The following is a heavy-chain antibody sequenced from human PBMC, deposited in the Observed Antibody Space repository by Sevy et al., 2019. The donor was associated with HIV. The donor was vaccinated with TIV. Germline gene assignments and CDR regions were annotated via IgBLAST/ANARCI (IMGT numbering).Heavy chain of an antibody. V-gene: IGHV4-34*01. CDR2: INQSGST. CDR1: GGSFSGYY. D-gene: IGHD3-10*01. J-gene: IGHJ6*02. Sequence: SETLSLTCAVYGGSFSGYYWSWIRQPPGKGLEWIGEINQSGSTNYNPSFKSRVTISVDTSKNQFSLRLSSVTAADTAVYYCAREGLWFGDASGMDVWGQGTTVTVSS. CDR3: AREGLWFGDASGMDV.